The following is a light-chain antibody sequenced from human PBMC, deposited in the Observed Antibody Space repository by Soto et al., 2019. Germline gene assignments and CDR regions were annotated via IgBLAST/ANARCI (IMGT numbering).Light chain of an antibody. CDR2: DAS. CDR1: QSLSSY. CDR3: QQRRNWPLT. V-gene: IGKV3-11*01. J-gene: IGKJ4*01. Sequence: EIVLTQSPATLSLSPGERATLSYRASQSLSSYLAWYQQKPGQAPRLLIFDASNRATGIPARFSGSGSGTDFTLTISSLEPEDFAVYYCQQRRNWPLTFGGGTKVEIK.